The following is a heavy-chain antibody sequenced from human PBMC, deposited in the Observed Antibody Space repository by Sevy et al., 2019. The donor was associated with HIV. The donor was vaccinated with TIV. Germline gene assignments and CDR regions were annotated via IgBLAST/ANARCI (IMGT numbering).Heavy chain of an antibody. D-gene: IGHD3-16*01. Sequence: GGSLRLSCAASGFTFSGAAMFWVRQASGKGLEWIGRIRSKANNYGTVYGASVKGRFIISRDDSKNTTYLQMNSIKIEDTAVYYCTAGDLGRFDYWGRGSLVTVSS. CDR1: GFTFSGAA. V-gene: IGHV3-73*01. CDR2: IRSKANNYGT. J-gene: IGHJ4*02. CDR3: TAGDLGRFDY.